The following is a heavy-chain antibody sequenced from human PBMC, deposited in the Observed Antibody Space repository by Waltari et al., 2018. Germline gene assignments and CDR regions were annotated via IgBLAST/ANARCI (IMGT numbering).Heavy chain of an antibody. V-gene: IGHV1-18*01. Sequence: QVQLVQSGSEVKKPGASVKVSCRASSYNFSNYGFNWVRQAPGQGLEWMGWISAYSGYTNYAQNLQDRVTMTTDTSTSTAYMELRSLRSDDTAIYYCARDRVLSAAGPDAFKIWGPGTAVTVSS. CDR2: ISAYSGYT. J-gene: IGHJ3*02. CDR3: ARDRVLSAAGPDAFKI. D-gene: IGHD2-8*01. CDR1: SYNFSNYG.